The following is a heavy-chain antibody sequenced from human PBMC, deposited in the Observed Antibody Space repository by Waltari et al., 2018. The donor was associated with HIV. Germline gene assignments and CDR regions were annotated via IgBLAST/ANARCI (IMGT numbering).Heavy chain of an antibody. J-gene: IGHJ3*02. Sequence: QVQLQESGPGLVKPSETLSLTCTVSGYSISSGYYWGWIRQPPGKGLEWIGSIYHSGSTYYNPSLKSRVTISVDTSKNQFSLKLSSVTAADTAVYYCARRLGVVVIKVDAFDIWGQGTMVTVSS. D-gene: IGHD3-22*01. CDR2: IYHSGST. V-gene: IGHV4-38-2*02. CDR1: GYSISSGYY. CDR3: ARRLGVVVIKVDAFDI.